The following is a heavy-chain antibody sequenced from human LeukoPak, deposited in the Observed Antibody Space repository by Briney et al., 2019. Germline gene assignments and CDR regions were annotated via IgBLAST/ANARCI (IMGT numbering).Heavy chain of an antibody. CDR1: GFTIGDYA. J-gene: IGHJ4*02. CDR3: TRAGYYDSSGYYPDY. D-gene: IGHD3-22*01. Sequence: GGSLRLSCTASGFTIGDYAMSWFRQAPGKGLEWVGFIRSKAYGGTTEYAASVKGRFTISRDDSKSIAYLQMNSLKTEDTAVYYCTRAGYYDSSGYYPDYWGQGTLVTVSS. V-gene: IGHV3-49*03. CDR2: IRSKAYGGTT.